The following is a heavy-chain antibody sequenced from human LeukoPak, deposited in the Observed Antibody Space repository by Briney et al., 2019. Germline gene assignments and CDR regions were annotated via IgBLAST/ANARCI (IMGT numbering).Heavy chain of an antibody. J-gene: IGHJ3*02. CDR3: AQENYYDSNGYLMGAFDN. D-gene: IGHD3-22*01. CDR2: IYWDDDK. Sequence: SGPTLVNPTQTLTLTCTFSGFSLTTSGVGGCWIHQPPGKALEWLALIYWDDDKRYSPSLKRRLTITKDTSKNQVVLTMTNMDPVDTATYYCAQENYYDSNGYLMGAFDNWGQGTMVTVSS. CDR1: GFSLTTSGVG. V-gene: IGHV2-5*02.